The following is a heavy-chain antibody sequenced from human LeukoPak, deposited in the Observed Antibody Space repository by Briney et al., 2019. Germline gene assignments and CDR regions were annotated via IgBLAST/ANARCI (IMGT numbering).Heavy chain of an antibody. J-gene: IGHJ4*02. CDR2: IYPGDSDT. V-gene: IGHV5-51*01. Sequence: GESLKISCKGSGYLFTSYWIGWVRQLPGKGLEWMGIIYPGDSDTRYSPSFQGQVTISADKSISTAYLQWSSLKASDTAMYYCARRKSRNRFDYWGQGTLVTVSS. D-gene: IGHD2/OR15-2a*01. CDR1: GYLFTSYW. CDR3: ARRKSRNRFDY.